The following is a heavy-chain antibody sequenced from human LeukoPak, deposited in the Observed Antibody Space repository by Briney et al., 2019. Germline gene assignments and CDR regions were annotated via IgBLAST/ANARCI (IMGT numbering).Heavy chain of an antibody. J-gene: IGHJ1*01. CDR3: ARGDYGGPSGMNLQH. CDR1: GFTSSSYS. V-gene: IGHV3-48*01. Sequence: GVSLRLSCAASGFTSSSYSMNWVRQAPGKGLEWVSYISSSGFTIYYSDFVKGRFTISRDNANNSLYMQMSSLRAEDTAVYYCARGDYGGPSGMNLQHWGQGTLVTVSS. CDR2: ISSSGFTI. D-gene: IGHD4-23*01.